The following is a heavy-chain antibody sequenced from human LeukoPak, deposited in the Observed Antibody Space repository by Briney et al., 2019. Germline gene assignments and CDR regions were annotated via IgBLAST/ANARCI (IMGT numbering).Heavy chain of an antibody. CDR1: GFTFDDYA. CDR3: AKDRYSSSWYYFDY. Sequence: GGSLRLSCAASGFTFDDYAMHWVRQAPGKGLEWVSGISWNSGSIGYADSVKGRFTISRDNAKNSLYLQMNSLRAEDTALYYCAKDRYSSSWYYFDYWGQGTLVTVSS. D-gene: IGHD6-13*01. J-gene: IGHJ4*02. V-gene: IGHV3-9*01. CDR2: ISWNSGSI.